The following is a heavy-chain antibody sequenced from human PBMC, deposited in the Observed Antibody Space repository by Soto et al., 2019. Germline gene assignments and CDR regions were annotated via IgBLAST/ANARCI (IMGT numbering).Heavy chain of an antibody. CDR2: ISYDANNK. CDR1: GFSFSTYA. CDR3: ARQHNYDSSGDPHYFDL. D-gene: IGHD3-22*01. J-gene: IGHJ4*02. Sequence: QLVESGGGVVQPGRSLRLSCAASGFSFSTYAMHWVRQAPGKGLEWVAVISYDANNKYYADSVKGRFTISRDYSKKTLYLQMDSLRTEDTAVYYCARQHNYDSSGDPHYFDLWGQGTLVTVSS. V-gene: IGHV3-30-3*01.